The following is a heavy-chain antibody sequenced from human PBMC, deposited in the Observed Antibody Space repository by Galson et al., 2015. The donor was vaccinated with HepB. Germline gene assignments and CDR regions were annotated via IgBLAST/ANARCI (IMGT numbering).Heavy chain of an antibody. CDR1: GFTFSSYS. CDR3: ARGRDLYNSHY. Sequence: SLRLSCAASGFTFSSYSMNWVRQAPGKGLEWVSYSSSSSSTIYYADSVKGRFTISRDNAKNSLYLQMNSLRAEDTAVYYCARGRDLYNSHYWGQGTLVTVSS. CDR2: SSSSSSTI. V-gene: IGHV3-48*01. D-gene: IGHD1-1*01. J-gene: IGHJ4*02.